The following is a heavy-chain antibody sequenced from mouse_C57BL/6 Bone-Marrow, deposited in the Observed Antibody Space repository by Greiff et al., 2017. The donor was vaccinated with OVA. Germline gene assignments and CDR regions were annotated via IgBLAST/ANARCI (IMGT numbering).Heavy chain of an antibody. CDR2: ISSGSSTI. Sequence: EVKLVESGGGLVKPGGSLKLSCAASGFTFSDYGMHWVRQAPEKGLERVAYISSGSSTIYYADTVKGRFTISRDNAKNTLFLQMTSLRSEDTAMYYCARPFITTVVFYWYFDVWGTGTTVTVSS. CDR1: GFTFSDYG. J-gene: IGHJ1*03. V-gene: IGHV5-17*01. CDR3: ARPFITTVVFYWYFDV. D-gene: IGHD1-1*01.